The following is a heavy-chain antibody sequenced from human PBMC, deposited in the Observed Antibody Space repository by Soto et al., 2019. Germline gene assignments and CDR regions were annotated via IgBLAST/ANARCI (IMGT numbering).Heavy chain of an antibody. Sequence: QVQLQESGPGLVEPSQTLSLTCTVSGGSISSGGYYWSWMRQHPGKGLEWIGYIYYSGSTYYNPSLKSRVTISVDTSKNQFSLKLSSVTAADTAVYYCARYSNWYYFDYWGQGTLVTVSS. D-gene: IGHD4-4*01. CDR2: IYYSGST. J-gene: IGHJ4*02. V-gene: IGHV4-31*03. CDR3: ARYSNWYYFDY. CDR1: GGSISSGGYY.